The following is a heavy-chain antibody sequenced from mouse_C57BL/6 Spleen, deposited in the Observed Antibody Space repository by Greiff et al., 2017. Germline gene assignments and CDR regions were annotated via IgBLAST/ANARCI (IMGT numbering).Heavy chain of an antibody. CDR3: TRLGGAWFAY. CDR1: GYTFTDYE. CDR2: IDPETGGN. J-gene: IGHJ3*01. V-gene: IGHV1-15*01. Sequence: QVQLQQSGAELVKPGASVTLSCKASGYTFTDYEMHWVKQTPVHGLEWIGAIDPETGGNAYNQKFKGKAILTADKSSSTAYMELRSLTSEDSAVYYCTRLGGAWFAYWGQGTLVTVSA.